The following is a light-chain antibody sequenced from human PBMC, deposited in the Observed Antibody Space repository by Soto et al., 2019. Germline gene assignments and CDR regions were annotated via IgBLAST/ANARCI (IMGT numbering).Light chain of an antibody. CDR3: QAWDSSTACVV. V-gene: IGLV3-1*01. J-gene: IGLJ2*01. CDR1: KLGDKY. Sequence: SYELTQPPSVSVSPGQTASITCSGDKLGDKYACWYQQKPGQSPVLVIYQDSKRPSGLPERFSGSSSGNTASLTISGTQAMDEADYYCQAWDSSTACVVFGGGTKVTVL. CDR2: QDS.